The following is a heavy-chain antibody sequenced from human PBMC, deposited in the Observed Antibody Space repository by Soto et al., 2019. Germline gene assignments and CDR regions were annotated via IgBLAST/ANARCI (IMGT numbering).Heavy chain of an antibody. CDR3: ARGGRIAAKRDAFDI. CDR2: ISSSSYI. V-gene: IGHV3-21*01. CDR1: GFTFSSYS. J-gene: IGHJ3*02. D-gene: IGHD6-13*01. Sequence: GGSLRLSCAASGFTFSSYSMNWVRQAPGKGLEWVSSISSSSYIYYADSVKGRFTISRDNAKNSLYLQMTSLRAEDTAVFYCARGGRIAAKRDAFDIWGQGTMVNV.